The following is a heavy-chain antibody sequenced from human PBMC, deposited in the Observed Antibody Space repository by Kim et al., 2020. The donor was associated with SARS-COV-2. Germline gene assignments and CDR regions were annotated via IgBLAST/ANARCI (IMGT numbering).Heavy chain of an antibody. V-gene: IGHV3-20*04. CDR3: ARGHNGEKPFDY. Sequence: GGSLRLSCAASGFKFDDFGMSWVRQAPGKGLEWVSGIYKDSNDRHYGDSVKGRFTISRDNTNIFVYLQMNSLRAEDTAVYYCARGHNGEKPFDYRGLGA. J-gene: IGHJ4*02. CDR2: IYKDSNDR. D-gene: IGHD4-17*01. CDR1: GFKFDDFG.